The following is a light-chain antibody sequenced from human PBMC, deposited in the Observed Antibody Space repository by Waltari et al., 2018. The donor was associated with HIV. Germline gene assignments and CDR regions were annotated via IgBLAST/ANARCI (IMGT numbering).Light chain of an antibody. J-gene: IGLJ2*01. CDR1: SSDVGCYDC. CDR2: EFT. V-gene: IGLV2-14*01. CDR3: SYTGTNSLH. Sequence: QSALTQPASVSGSPGQPITISCTGASSDVGCYDCISWYQQHPGKAPRLIIYEFTNRPSGVSNRFFSSKSANTASLTISGLQADDEADYYCSYTGTNSLHFGGGTKVTVL.